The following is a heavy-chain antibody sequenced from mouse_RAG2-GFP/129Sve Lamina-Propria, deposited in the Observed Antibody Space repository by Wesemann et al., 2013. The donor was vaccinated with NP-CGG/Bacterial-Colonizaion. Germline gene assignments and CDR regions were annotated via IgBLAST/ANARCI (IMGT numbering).Heavy chain of an antibody. CDR1: GIDFSRYW. Sequence: EVKLLQSGGGLVQPGGSLKLSCAASGIDFSRYWMSWVRRAPGKGLEWIGEINPDSRTINYAPSLKDKFIISRDNAKNTLYLQMSKVRSEDTALYYCARTGYYGLFAYWGQGTLVTVSA. CDR2: INPDSRTI. CDR3: ARTGYYGLFAY. V-gene: IGHV4-1*01. D-gene: IGHD1-1*01. J-gene: IGHJ3*01.